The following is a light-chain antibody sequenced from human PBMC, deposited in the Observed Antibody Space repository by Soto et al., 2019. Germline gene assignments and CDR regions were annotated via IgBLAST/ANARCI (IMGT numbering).Light chain of an antibody. V-gene: IGKV1-39*01. CDR2: STS. Sequence: DIQMTQSPSSLSASVGDRVTITCRASQSISSHLNWYQQKPGKAPKLLIYSTSSLQSGVPSRFSGSGSGTYFTLTISSLQAEDFATYYCEQTYNTPRITFGQGTRLEIK. J-gene: IGKJ5*01. CDR1: QSISSH. CDR3: EQTYNTPRIT.